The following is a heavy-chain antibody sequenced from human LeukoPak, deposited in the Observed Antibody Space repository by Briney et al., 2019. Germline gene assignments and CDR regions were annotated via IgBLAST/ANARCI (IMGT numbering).Heavy chain of an antibody. V-gene: IGHV1-69*06. CDR1: GGTFSTYA. D-gene: IGHD1-7*01. J-gene: IGHJ1*01. Sequence: SVKVSCKASGGTFSTYAISWVRQAPGQVLEWMGGIIPIFGTANYAQKFQGRVTITADKSTSTAYMELSSLRSEDTAVYYCARDYTLTLGTTTYFQHWGQGTLVTVSS. CDR2: IIPIFGTA. CDR3: ARDYTLTLGTTTYFQH.